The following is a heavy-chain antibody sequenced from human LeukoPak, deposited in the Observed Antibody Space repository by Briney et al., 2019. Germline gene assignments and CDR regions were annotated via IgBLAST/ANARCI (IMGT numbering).Heavy chain of an antibody. J-gene: IGHJ6*03. CDR2: MNPNSGNT. CDR3: ARGTRPFGELSASYYYYYMDV. Sequence: GASVKVSCKASGYTFTSYDINWVRQATGQGLEWMGWMNPNSGNTGYAQKFQGRVTMTRNTSISTAYMELSSLRSEDTAVYYCARGTRPFGELSASYYYYYMDVWGKGTTVTVSS. D-gene: IGHD3-10*01. V-gene: IGHV1-8*01. CDR1: GYTFTSYD.